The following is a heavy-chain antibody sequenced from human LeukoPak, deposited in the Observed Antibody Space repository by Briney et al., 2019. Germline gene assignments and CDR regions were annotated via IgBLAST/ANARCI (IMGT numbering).Heavy chain of an antibody. D-gene: IGHD2-2*03. CDR2: ISSSSSYI. CDR1: GFTFSSYA. J-gene: IGHJ4*02. V-gene: IGHV3-21*01. CDR3: ARGGMDIVVVPAAAEWYYFDY. Sequence: GGSLRLSCAASGFTFSSYAMSWVRQAPGKGLEWVSSISSSSSYIYYADSVKGRFTISRDNAKNSLYLQMNSLRAEDTAVYYCARGGMDIVVVPAAAEWYYFDYWGQGTLVTVSS.